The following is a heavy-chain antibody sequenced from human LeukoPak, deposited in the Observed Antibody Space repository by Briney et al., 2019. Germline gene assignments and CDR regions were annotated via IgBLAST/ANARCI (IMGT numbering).Heavy chain of an antibody. CDR3: ARDQKGYCSGGSCYSGMSDP. CDR1: GGTVSIYA. D-gene: IGHD2-15*01. Sequence: SVKVSCKASGGTVSIYAISWGRQAPGQGLEWMGGIIPIFGTANYAQKFQGRVTITADESTRTAYLELSSLRSEDTAVYYCARDQKGYCSGGSCYSGMSDPWGQGTLVTVSS. V-gene: IGHV1-69*13. J-gene: IGHJ5*02. CDR2: IIPIFGTA.